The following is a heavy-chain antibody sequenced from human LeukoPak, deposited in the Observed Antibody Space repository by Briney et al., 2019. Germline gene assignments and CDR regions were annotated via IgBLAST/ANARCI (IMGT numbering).Heavy chain of an antibody. CDR2: VFHSGST. D-gene: IGHD6-19*01. J-gene: IGHJ6*02. CDR1: GGSVSSINYY. CDR3: ARDVQRWLDLQYYYHGMDV. Sequence: SETLSLTCTVSGGSVSSINYYWSWIRQPSGKGLEWIGYVFHSGSTNYNPSLKSRVTISVDTSRNQFSLRLSSVTAADTAVYYCARDVQRWLDLQYYYHGMDVWGQGTTVTVS. V-gene: IGHV4-61*01.